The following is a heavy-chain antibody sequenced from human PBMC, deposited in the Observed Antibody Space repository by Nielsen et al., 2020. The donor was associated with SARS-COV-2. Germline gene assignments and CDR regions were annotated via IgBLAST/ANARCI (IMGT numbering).Heavy chain of an antibody. J-gene: IGHJ4*02. V-gene: IGHV1-18*04. Sequence: ASVKVSCKTSGYTFVDYGISWVRQAPGQGLEWVGWINTYSGSSQYAQKYQGRVTMTTDTSTSTVYVELSSLTSDDTAVYYCARGGRVIGAPGPTYSWGQGTLVTVSS. CDR2: INTYSGSS. CDR1: GYTFVDYG. D-gene: IGHD2/OR15-2a*01. CDR3: ARGGRVIGAPGPTYS.